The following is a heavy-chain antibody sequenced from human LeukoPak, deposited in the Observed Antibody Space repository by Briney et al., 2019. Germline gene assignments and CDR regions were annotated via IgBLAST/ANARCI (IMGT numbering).Heavy chain of an antibody. Sequence: GGSLRLSCAASGFTFSSYAMSWVRQAPGKGLEWVSAISGNGDITYYTDSAKGRFTISRDNSKNTLYLQMNSLRAQDTAVYYCAKVTGGDMITYGGLDYWGQGTLVTVSS. CDR3: AKVTGGDMITYGGLDY. D-gene: IGHD3-16*01. J-gene: IGHJ4*02. V-gene: IGHV3-23*01. CDR2: ISGNGDIT. CDR1: GFTFSSYA.